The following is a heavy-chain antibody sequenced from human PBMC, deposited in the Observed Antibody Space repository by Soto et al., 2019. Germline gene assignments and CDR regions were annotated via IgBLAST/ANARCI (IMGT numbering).Heavy chain of an antibody. Sequence: ASVNVSFKSSGGTFSSYSISWVRQAPGQGLEWMGGIIPIFGTANYAQKFQGRVTITADESTSTAYMELSSLRSEDTAVYYCARGVDDSSVPIRGWGQGTLVTVSS. J-gene: IGHJ4*02. V-gene: IGHV1-69*13. CDR1: GGTFSSYS. CDR2: IIPIFGTA. CDR3: ARGVDDSSVPIRG. D-gene: IGHD3-22*01.